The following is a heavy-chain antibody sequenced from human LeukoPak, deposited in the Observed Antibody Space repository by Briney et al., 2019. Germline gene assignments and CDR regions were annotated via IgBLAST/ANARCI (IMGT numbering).Heavy chain of an antibody. Sequence: GGSLRLSCAASGFTFSSYAMHWVRQAPGKGLEWVAVISYDGSIKYYADSVKGRFTISRDNSKNTLYLQMNSLRAEDTAVYYCARAQATVTPYFDYWGQGTLVTVSS. J-gene: IGHJ4*02. CDR1: GFTFSSYA. V-gene: IGHV3-30-3*01. CDR3: ARAQATVTPYFDY. D-gene: IGHD4-17*01. CDR2: ISYDGSIK.